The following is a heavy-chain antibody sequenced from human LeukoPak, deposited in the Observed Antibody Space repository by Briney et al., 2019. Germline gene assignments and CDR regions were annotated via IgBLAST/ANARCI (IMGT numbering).Heavy chain of an antibody. CDR1: GFTFTSYW. Sequence: PGGSLRLSCAASGFTFTSYWMSWVRQAPGKGLEWVANINQDGSEKYYVESVKGRFTISRDKAENLLFLQMNSLRAEDTAKYYCARLSTAAADGDYWGQGTLVTVSS. CDR2: INQDGSEK. CDR3: ARLSTAAADGDY. D-gene: IGHD6-25*01. J-gene: IGHJ4*02. V-gene: IGHV3-7*01.